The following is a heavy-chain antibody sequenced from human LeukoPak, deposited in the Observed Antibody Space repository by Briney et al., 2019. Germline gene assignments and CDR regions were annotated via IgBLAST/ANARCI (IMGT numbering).Heavy chain of an antibody. J-gene: IGHJ4*02. V-gene: IGHV3-21*01. Sequence: GGSLRLSCAASRGSLRSYITNWGPQAPGEGLEWVSAISSGSIYVYYADSVKGRFTISRDNAKNSLYLQVNSLRAEDTAVYYCARQAAGGTWFFDYWGQGTLVTVSS. D-gene: IGHD6-13*01. CDR1: RGSLRSYI. CDR2: ISSGSIYV. CDR3: ARQAAGGTWFFDY.